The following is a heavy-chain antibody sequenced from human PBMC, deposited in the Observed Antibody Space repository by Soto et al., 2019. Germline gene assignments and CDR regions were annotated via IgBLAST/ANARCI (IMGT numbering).Heavy chain of an antibody. V-gene: IGHV1-58*02. CDR2: IVVASGQT. CDR3: SADRPDIGVGWWV. Sequence: SVEVSCKASGSGFISSGIQWVRRAHGQRLEWIGWIVVASGQTNYAQNFRGRVAITRDTSTATAYIELTGLTSEDTAVYFCSADRPDIGVGWWVWGQGTTVTVSS. CDR1: GSGFISSG. D-gene: IGHD2-15*01. J-gene: IGHJ6*02.